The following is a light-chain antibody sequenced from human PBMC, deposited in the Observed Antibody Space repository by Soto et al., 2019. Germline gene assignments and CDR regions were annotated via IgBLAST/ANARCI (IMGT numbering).Light chain of an antibody. CDR3: QVWDSSNDHVV. J-gene: IGLJ2*01. CDR1: NSGSKS. Sequence: SYELTQPPSVSVAPGKTARITCGGNNSGSKSVHWYQQKPGQAPVLVIYYDSDRPSGIPERFSGSNSGNTATLTISRVEAGDEADYYCQVWDSSNDHVVFGGGTKLTVL. V-gene: IGLV3-21*04. CDR2: YDS.